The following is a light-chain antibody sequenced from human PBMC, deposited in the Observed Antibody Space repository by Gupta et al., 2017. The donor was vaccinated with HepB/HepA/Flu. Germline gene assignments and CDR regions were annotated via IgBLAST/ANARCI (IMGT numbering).Light chain of an antibody. Sequence: QSVLTPPPSVSAAAGQRVTISCSGGSSNIGKSDVAWYQQLPGSAPKLLIYENYKRASGIPDRFSGSKSGTSATLGITGLQTGDEANYYCGAWDTSLKIYVFGTETGVTVL. V-gene: IGLV1-51*01. CDR3: GAWDTSLKIYV. CDR2: ENY. J-gene: IGLJ1*01. CDR1: SSNIGKSD.